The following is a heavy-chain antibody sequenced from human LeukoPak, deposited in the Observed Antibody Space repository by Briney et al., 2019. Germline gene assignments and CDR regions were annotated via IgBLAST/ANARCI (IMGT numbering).Heavy chain of an antibody. Sequence: GRSLRLSCAATGFTFSNYAIHWGRQAPGKGLEWGAFISDDGSRQHYPDSVKGRLTNSRDNSKNTLNLQMNSLRAEDTAVYYCVKDRTGTYTLDYWGQGTLVTVSS. CDR2: ISDDGSRQ. J-gene: IGHJ4*02. CDR1: GFTFSNYA. CDR3: VKDRTGTYTLDY. D-gene: IGHD3-10*01. V-gene: IGHV3-30-3*01.